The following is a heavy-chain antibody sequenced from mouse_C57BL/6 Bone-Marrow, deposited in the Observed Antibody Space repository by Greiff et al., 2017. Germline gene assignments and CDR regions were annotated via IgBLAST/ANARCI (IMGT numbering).Heavy chain of an antibody. D-gene: IGHD1-1*02. CDR2: IYPGGGYT. J-gene: IGHJ2*01. Sequence: VQLQQSGAELVRPGTSVKISCKASGYTFTNYWLGWVKQRPGHGLEWIGDIYPGGGYTNYNEKFKGKATLTADTSSSTAYMQLSSLTSEDSAVYFCARPGGKGYYFDYWGQGTTLTVSS. CDR1: GYTFTNYW. V-gene: IGHV1-63*02. CDR3: ARPGGKGYYFDY.